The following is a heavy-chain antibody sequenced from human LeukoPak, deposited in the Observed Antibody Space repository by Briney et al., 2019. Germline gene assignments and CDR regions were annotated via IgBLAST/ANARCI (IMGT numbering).Heavy chain of an antibody. V-gene: IGHV3-23*01. Sequence: GGSLRLSCAASGFTFSSYAMSWVRQAPGKGLEWVSAISGRGRSTYYADSVKGRFTISRDNSKNTLYLQMNSLRAEDTAVFYCARGEDAFDIWGQGTMVTVSS. CDR1: GFTFSSYA. CDR3: ARGEDAFDI. CDR2: ISGRGRST. J-gene: IGHJ3*02.